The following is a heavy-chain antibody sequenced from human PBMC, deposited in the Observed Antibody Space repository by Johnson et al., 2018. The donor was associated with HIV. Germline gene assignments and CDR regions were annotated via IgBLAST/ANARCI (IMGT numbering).Heavy chain of an antibody. J-gene: IGHJ3*02. D-gene: IGHD5-18*01. CDR2: ISYDGSNK. Sequence: QVQLVESGGGLIQPGGSLRLSCAASGFTVSSNYMSWVRQAPGKGLAWVAVISYDGSNKYYADSVKGRFTISRDNSKTTLYLQMNSLRAGETAVYYCSRLPTGYSRDGFDIWGQGTMVTVSS. V-gene: IGHV3-30*03. CDR1: GFTVSSNY. CDR3: SRLPTGYSRDGFDI.